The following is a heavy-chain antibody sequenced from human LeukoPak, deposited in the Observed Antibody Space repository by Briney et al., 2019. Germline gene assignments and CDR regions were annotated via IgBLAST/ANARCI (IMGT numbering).Heavy chain of an antibody. CDR1: GFTFRSYA. J-gene: IGHJ4*02. V-gene: IGHV3-23*01. Sequence: GGSLRLSCAASGFTFRSYAMSWVRQAPGKGLEWVSGISGSGGSLYYADSVKGRFTISRDNSKNTLYLQMNSLRAEDTAVYYCAKAYYDFWSGLDYWGQGTLVTVSS. CDR3: AKAYYDFWSGLDY. CDR2: ISGSGGSL. D-gene: IGHD3-3*01.